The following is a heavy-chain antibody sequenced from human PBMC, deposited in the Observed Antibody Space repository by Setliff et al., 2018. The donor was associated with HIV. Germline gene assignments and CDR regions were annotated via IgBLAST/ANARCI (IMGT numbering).Heavy chain of an antibody. D-gene: IGHD3-10*01. CDR2: IYYSGNT. Sequence: SETLSLTCTVSGGSISSGDYYWSWIRQPPGKGLEWIRYIYYSGNTYYNPSLKSRVTISVDTSTNQFSLKLSSVTAADTGVYYCASRRGIEFYFDIWGQGTPVTVSS. V-gene: IGHV4-30-4*08. J-gene: IGHJ4*02. CDR1: GGSISSGDYY. CDR3: ASRRGIEFYFDI.